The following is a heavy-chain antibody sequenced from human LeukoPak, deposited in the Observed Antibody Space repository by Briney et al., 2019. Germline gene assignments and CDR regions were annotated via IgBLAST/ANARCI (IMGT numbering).Heavy chain of an antibody. Sequence: ASVKVSCKASGYTFTSYGISWVRQMPGKGLECMGITYPGDYDTRYSPSFRGQVTISVDKSIATAYLQWASLKASDTATYYCARAPTSVSNPYYFDSWGQGTLVTVSS. CDR2: TYPGDYDT. J-gene: IGHJ4*02. CDR3: ARAPTSVSNPYYFDS. D-gene: IGHD4-11*01. V-gene: IGHV5-51*01. CDR1: GYTFTSYG.